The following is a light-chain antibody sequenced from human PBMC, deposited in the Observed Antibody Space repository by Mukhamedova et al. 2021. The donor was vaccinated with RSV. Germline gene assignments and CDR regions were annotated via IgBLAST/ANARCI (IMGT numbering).Light chain of an antibody. J-gene: IGKJ4*01. CDR2: DAS. CDR3: HLHCNWLPGLT. CDR1: QSVSNT. V-gene: IGKV3-11*01. Sequence: ASQSVSNTLAWYQLRPGQAPRLLIYDASSRAAGTPSRFSGRGSGTDFTLTISSLDPEDAAVYYCHLHCNWLPGLTFGGGTTVQ.